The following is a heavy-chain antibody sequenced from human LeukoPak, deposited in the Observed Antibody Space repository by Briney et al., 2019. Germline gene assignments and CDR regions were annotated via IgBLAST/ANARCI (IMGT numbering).Heavy chain of an antibody. D-gene: IGHD2-2*02. CDR2: ISGSGGST. V-gene: IGHV3-23*01. J-gene: IGHJ4*02. CDR3: AKDLVGGVVVPAAIRLRRD. CDR1: GFTFSSYS. Sequence: GGSLRLSCAASGFTFSSYSMNWVRQAPGKGLEWVSAISGSGGSTYYADSVKGRFAISRDNSKNTLYLQMNSLRAEDTAVYYCAKDLVGGVVVPAAIRLRRDWGQGTLVTVSS.